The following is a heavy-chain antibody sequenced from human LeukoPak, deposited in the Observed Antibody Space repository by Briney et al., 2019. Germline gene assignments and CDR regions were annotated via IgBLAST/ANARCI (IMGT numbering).Heavy chain of an antibody. CDR3: ARHVVGGDY. J-gene: IGHJ4*02. CDR2: IRSRANNYAT. Sequence: GGSLRLSCAASGFSFSDSAMHWVRQASGKGLEWVGRIRSRANNYATEYAASVRGRFTISRDDSKNTAYLQMNNLNTEDTAVYYCARHVVGGDYWGQGTLVTVSS. D-gene: IGHD2-21*01. CDR1: GFSFSDSA. V-gene: IGHV3-73*01.